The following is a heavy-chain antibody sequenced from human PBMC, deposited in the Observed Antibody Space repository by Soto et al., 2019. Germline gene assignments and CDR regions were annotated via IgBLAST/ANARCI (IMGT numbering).Heavy chain of an antibody. CDR2: IYHSGST. J-gene: IGHJ4*02. D-gene: IGHD4-17*01. V-gene: IGHV4-4*03. CDR3: ARPGGDYGDYPDY. Sequence: TQDTFSLTYTVSGGTLSRSNWSSCVRQPPGKGLEWIGEIYHSGSTNYNPSLKSRVTISVDKSKNQFSLKLSSVTAADTAVYYCARPGGDYGDYPDYRGQGTLVTVS. CDR1: GGTLSRSNW.